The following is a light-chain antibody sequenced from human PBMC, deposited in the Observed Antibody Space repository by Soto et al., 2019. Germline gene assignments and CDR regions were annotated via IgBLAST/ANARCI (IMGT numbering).Light chain of an antibody. J-gene: IGKJ4*01. V-gene: IGKV1-5*03. Sequence: DIQMTQSPSTLSASVGDRVTITCRASQSISNWLAWYQQKPGKAPKLLIYEASNLESGVPSRFSGTGSGTEFTLIISSLQPDDFATYYCQQYNSSFGGGTKVEI. CDR1: QSISNW. CDR2: EAS. CDR3: QQYNSS.